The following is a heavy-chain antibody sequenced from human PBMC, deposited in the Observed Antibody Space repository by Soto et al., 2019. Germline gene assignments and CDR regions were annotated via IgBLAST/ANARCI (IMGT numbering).Heavy chain of an antibody. CDR1: GYTFTNLG. Sequence: QVQLVQSGAEVKKPGASVKVSCKASGYTFTNLGISWVRQAPGQGLEWMGRISAYNGNTNYAQNFQRRVTMTTVTSTSTAYIELRVLRSDDTTVYYSARGGTPIDYWGQGTLAT. V-gene: IGHV1-18*01. D-gene: IGHD3-16*01. J-gene: IGHJ4*02. CDR3: ARGGTPIDY. CDR2: ISAYNGNT.